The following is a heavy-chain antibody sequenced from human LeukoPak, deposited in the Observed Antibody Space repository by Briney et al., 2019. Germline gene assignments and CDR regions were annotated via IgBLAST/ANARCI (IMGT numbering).Heavy chain of an antibody. Sequence: GGSLRLSCAASGFTFSSYAMSWVRQAPGKGLEWVSLIYSSGSTYYADSVKGRFTISRDNSKNTLYLQMNSLTAADTAVYYCAQSLGSSNWIGNWFDPWGQGTLVTVSS. J-gene: IGHJ5*02. D-gene: IGHD6-13*01. CDR3: AQSLGSSNWIGNWFDP. V-gene: IGHV3-23*05. CDR1: GFTFSSYA. CDR2: IYSSGST.